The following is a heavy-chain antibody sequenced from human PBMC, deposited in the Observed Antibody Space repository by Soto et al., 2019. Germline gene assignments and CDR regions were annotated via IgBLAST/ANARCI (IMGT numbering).Heavy chain of an antibody. CDR3: AHRPSYCSGGSCYSGFDY. CDR2: IYWDDDK. D-gene: IGHD2-15*01. V-gene: IGHV2-5*02. Sequence: QITLKESGPTLVKPTQTLTLTCTFSGFSLSTSGVGVGWIRQPPGKALEWLALIYWDDDKRYSPSLKSRLTITKDTSKNQGVLTMTNMDPVDTATYYCAHRPSYCSGGSCYSGFDYWGQGTLVTVSS. CDR1: GFSLSTSGVG. J-gene: IGHJ4*02.